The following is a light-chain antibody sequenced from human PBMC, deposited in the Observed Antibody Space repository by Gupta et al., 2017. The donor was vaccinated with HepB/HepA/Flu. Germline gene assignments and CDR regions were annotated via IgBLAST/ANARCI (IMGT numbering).Light chain of an antibody. CDR3: QSYM. CDR1: QSVSSN. V-gene: IGKV3-15*01. CDR2: GAS. Sequence: EIVMTQSPATLSVSPGERATLSCRASQSVSSNLAWDQQKPGQAPRPLIYGASTRATGIPDRFSGSGSGTEFTLHISSLQSEDCAGYYCQSYMFGQGTKVEIK. J-gene: IGKJ1*01.